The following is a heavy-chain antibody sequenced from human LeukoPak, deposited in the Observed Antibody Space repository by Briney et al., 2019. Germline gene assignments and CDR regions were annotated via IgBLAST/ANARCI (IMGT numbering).Heavy chain of an antibody. J-gene: IGHJ6*02. CDR2: ITWNRDNI. Sequence: GRSLRLSCTVSGFTFDDYAMHWVRHTPGKGLEWVAGITWNRDNIGYGDSVKGRFTISRDNVKNVLYLQMNSLRPEDTALYYCAKDLSSAITSALVLDVWGQGTTVTVSS. CDR1: GFTFDDYA. D-gene: IGHD3-22*01. V-gene: IGHV3-9*01. CDR3: AKDLSSAITSALVLDV.